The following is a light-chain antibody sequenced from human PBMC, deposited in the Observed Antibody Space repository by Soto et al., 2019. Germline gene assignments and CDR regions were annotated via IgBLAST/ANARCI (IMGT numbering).Light chain of an antibody. J-gene: IGKJ4*01. CDR1: QSVSKY. V-gene: IGKV3-11*01. CDR3: QQRSNWPQIT. CDR2: DAS. Sequence: EIVLTQSPATLSLSPGERATLSCRARQSVSKYLAWYQQKPGQDPRLLIHDASNRATGIPARFSGSGSGTDFTLTISSLEPEDFGVYYCQQRSNWPQITFGGGTKVEIK.